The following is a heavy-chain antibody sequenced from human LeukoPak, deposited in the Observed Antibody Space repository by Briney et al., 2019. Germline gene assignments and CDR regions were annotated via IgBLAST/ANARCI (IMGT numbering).Heavy chain of an antibody. CDR2: IYYSGST. Sequence: SETLSLTCAVSGGSVTSYFWSWIRRPPGKGLEWVGYIYYSGSTNYSPSLKSRVTISLDMSKNQFSLKLSSLTAADTAVYYCARGRKYTSGYRVTELGSGYSDYWGQGTLVTVSS. D-gene: IGHD5-18*01. CDR3: ARGRKYTSGYRVTELGSGYSDY. CDR1: GGSVTSYF. V-gene: IGHV4-59*02. J-gene: IGHJ4*02.